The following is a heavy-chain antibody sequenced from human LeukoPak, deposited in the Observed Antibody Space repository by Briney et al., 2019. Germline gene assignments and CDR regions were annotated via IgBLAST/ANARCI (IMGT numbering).Heavy chain of an antibody. Sequence: GASVKVSCKASGYTFTGYYMHWVRQAPGQGLEWMGRINPNSGGTNYAQKFQGGVTMTRDTSISTAYMELSRLRSDDTAVYYCARGTRGYSGYDYYYYYYMDVWGKGTTVTVSS. V-gene: IGHV1-2*06. CDR3: ARGTRGYSGYDYYYYYYMDV. J-gene: IGHJ6*03. CDR2: INPNSGGT. D-gene: IGHD5-12*01. CDR1: GYTFTGYY.